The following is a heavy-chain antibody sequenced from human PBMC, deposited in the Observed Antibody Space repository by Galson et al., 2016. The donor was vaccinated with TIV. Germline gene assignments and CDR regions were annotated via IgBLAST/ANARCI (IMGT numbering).Heavy chain of an antibody. D-gene: IGHD1-26*01. J-gene: IGHJ4*02. CDR3: ARDLLGESYRNFDY. Sequence: SLRLSCATSEFAFSSSGMSWVRQAPGKGLEWLSVVSGDTTYTHFAGSVRGRFTISRDNSKNTLFLQMNSLRAEDTAVYYCARDLLGESYRNFDYWGQGALVTVSS. CDR1: EFAFSSSG. CDR2: VSGDTTYT. V-gene: IGHV3-21*01.